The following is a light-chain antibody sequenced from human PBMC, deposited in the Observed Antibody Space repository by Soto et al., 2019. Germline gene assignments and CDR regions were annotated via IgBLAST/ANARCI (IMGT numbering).Light chain of an antibody. CDR1: SSDVGGYNY. CDR2: DVS. J-gene: IGLJ1*01. V-gene: IGLV2-11*01. Sequence: QSALTQPRSVSGSPGQSVTISCTGTSSDVGGYNYVSWYQEQPGKAPKLMIYDVSKRPSGVPDRFSGSKSGNTASLTISGLQAEDEADYYCCSYAGSYSYVFGTGTKLTDL. CDR3: CSYAGSYSYV.